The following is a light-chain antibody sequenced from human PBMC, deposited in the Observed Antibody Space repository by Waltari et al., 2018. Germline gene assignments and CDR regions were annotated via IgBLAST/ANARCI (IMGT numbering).Light chain of an antibody. V-gene: IGKV3-20*01. J-gene: IGKJ1*01. CDR3: QHNVRLPVT. CDR2: DTS. Sequence: IVLTQSPGTSSLSPGESATLSCRASQNVGRSLVWYQQKPGQAPRLLIYDTSTRATGIPDRFSGSGSGTDFSLTIARLEPEDFAVYYCQHNVRLPVTFGQGTKVEI. CDR1: QNVGRS.